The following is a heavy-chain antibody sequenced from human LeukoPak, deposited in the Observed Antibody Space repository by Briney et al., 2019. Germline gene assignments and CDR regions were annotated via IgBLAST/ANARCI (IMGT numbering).Heavy chain of an antibody. J-gene: IGHJ5*02. CDR2: IYPGDSDT. Sequence: GESLKISCKGSGYSFTSYWIGWVRPLPGKGLEWMGSIYPGDSDTRYSPSFEGQVTISADKSISTAYLQWSSLKASDTATYYCATFSVGWFDPWGQGTLVTVSS. D-gene: IGHD3-16*01. V-gene: IGHV5-51*01. CDR1: GYSFTSYW. CDR3: ATFSVGWFDP.